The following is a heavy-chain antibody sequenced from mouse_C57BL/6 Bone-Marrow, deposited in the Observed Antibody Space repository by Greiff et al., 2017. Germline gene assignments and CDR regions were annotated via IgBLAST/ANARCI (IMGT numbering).Heavy chain of an antibody. Sequence: DVKLVESGPVLVKPGASVKMSCKASGYTFTDYYMNWVKQSHGKSLEWIGVINPYNGGTSYNQKFKGKATLTVYKSSSTAYMELNSLTSEDSAVYSGASSPSSNWYFDVWGTGTTVTVSS. CDR2: INPYNGGT. J-gene: IGHJ1*03. V-gene: IGHV1-19*01. CDR3: ASSPSSNWYFDV. CDR1: GYTFTDYY. D-gene: IGHD1-1*01.